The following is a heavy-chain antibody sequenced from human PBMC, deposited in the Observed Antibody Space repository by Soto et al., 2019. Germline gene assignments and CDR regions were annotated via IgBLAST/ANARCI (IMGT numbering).Heavy chain of an antibody. CDR1: GFTFRWFG. J-gene: IGHJ4*02. CDR2: ISNDGSNE. D-gene: IGHD3-10*01. CDR3: AKGEVRGIIPSYFDY. Sequence: QVQLVESGGGVVQPGRSLRLSCAGSGFTFRWFGMNWVRQAPGKGLEWVARISNDGSNEYYVDSVKGRFTISRDNSKNTLELQMDSRRAEDTAGYYCAKGEVRGIIPSYFDYWGLGTLVTVSS. V-gene: IGHV3-30*18.